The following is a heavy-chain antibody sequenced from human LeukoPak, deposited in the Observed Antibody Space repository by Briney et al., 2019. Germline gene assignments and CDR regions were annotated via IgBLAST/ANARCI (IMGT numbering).Heavy chain of an antibody. D-gene: IGHD1-26*01. CDR3: SRHADGGTYPLDV. V-gene: IGHV4-59*08. CDR1: GGSVSTNY. CDR2: ISHSAES. J-gene: IGHJ6*04. Sequence: PSETLSPTCTVSGGSVSTNYWSWIRQPHRQGQERIAYISHSAESNSNPSLKSRVTISVDTSKNQFSLKLSSVTAADTALYYCSRHADGGTYPLDVWGKGTTVTVSS.